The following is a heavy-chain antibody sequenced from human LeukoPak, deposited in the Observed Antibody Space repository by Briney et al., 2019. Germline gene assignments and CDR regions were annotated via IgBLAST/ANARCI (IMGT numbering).Heavy chain of an antibody. Sequence: GGSPRLSCTASGFTFGDYAMSWVRHAPGKGLEWVAFIRYDGSNKYYADSVKGRFTISRDHSKNTLYLQMNSLRAEDTAVYYCARVGGYYGSGIDAFDIWGQGTMGTVSS. V-gene: IGHV3-30*02. D-gene: IGHD3-10*01. CDR1: GFTFGDYA. CDR3: ARVGGYYGSGIDAFDI. CDR2: IRYDGSNK. J-gene: IGHJ3*02.